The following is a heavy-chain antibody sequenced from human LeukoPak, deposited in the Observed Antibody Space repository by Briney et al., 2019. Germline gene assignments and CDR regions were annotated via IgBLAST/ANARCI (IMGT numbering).Heavy chain of an antibody. D-gene: IGHD6-13*01. CDR1: GGSISSGGYY. Sequence: SQTLSLTCTVSGGSISSGGYYWSWIRQHPGKGLEWIGYIYYSGSTYYNPSLKSRVTISVDTSKNQFSLKLSSVTAADTAVHYCARVKAAAGTTLYFDYWGQGTLVTVSS. CDR3: ARVKAAAGTTLYFDY. V-gene: IGHV4-31*03. J-gene: IGHJ4*02. CDR2: IYYSGST.